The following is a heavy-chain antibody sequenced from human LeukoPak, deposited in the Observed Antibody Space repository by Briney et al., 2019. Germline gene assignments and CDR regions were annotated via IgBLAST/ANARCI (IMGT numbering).Heavy chain of an antibody. CDR2: IYSGGST. CDR3: ARDSDFWSGYYPSFDY. CDR1: GFTVSSNY. J-gene: IGHJ4*02. Sequence: PGGSLRLSCAAPGFTVSSNYMSWVRQAPGKGREWVSVIYSGGSTYYADSVKGRFTISRDNSKNTLYLQMNSLRAEDTAVYYCARDSDFWSGYYPSFDYWGQGTLVTVSS. D-gene: IGHD3-3*01. V-gene: IGHV3-66*02.